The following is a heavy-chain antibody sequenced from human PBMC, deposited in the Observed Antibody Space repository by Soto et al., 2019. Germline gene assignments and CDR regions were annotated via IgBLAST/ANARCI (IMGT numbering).Heavy chain of an antibody. V-gene: IGHV4-30-4*02. CDR1: GGSISSGDYY. CDR2: IYYSGST. CDR3: NSLRAEDTAVYYCAKDVLGGYDYTGMDV. Sequence: SETLSLTCTVSGGSISSGDYYWSWIRQPPGKGLEWIGYIYYSGSTYYNPSLKSRVTISVDTSKNQFSLKLSSVSSALRLYLQMNSLRAEDTAVYYCAKDVLGGYDYTGMDVWGQGTTVTVSS. D-gene: IGHD5-12*01. J-gene: IGHJ6*02.